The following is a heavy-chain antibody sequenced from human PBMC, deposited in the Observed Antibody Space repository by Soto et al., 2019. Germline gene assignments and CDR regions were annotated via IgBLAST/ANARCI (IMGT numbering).Heavy chain of an antibody. CDR1: GASVSSNRAA. CDR2: TYYRSKWYS. D-gene: IGHD1-26*01. Sequence: QVQLQQSGPGLVKHSQTLSLTCAISGASVSSNRAAWNWIRQSPSIGLEWMGRTYYRSKWYSYYSVYVKSLITINPDTSKNQFSLQLNSVTHEDTAVDYCARGGSYPLDYWGQGTLVTVSS. V-gene: IGHV6-1*01. CDR3: ARGGSYPLDY. J-gene: IGHJ4*02.